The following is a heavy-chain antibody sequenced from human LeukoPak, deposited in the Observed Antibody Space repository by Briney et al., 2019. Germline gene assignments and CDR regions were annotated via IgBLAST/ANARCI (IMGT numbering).Heavy chain of an antibody. CDR3: ARRTSNPVGAIDY. CDR1: GSSISISNYY. J-gene: IGHJ4*02. CDR2: ISYSET. D-gene: IGHD1-26*01. Sequence: SETLSLTCTVSGSSISISNYYWGWIRQPPGRGLEWIGSISYSETYYNPSLKSRLTISVDTSKNHFSLNLRSVTAADTAVYYCARRTSNPVGAIDYWGQGTLVTVSS. V-gene: IGHV4-39*01.